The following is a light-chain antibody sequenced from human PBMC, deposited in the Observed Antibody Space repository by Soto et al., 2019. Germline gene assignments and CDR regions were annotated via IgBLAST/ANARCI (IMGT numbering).Light chain of an antibody. Sequence: QSVLTQLPSVSGAPGQRVTISCTGSSSNIGAGYDVHWYQQLPGTAPKLHIYGNSNRPSGVPDRFSGSKSGTSASLAITGLQAEDEADYYCQSYDSSLSGSVFGGGTKLTVL. CDR1: SSNIGAGYD. J-gene: IGLJ3*02. V-gene: IGLV1-40*01. CDR2: GNS. CDR3: QSYDSSLSGSV.